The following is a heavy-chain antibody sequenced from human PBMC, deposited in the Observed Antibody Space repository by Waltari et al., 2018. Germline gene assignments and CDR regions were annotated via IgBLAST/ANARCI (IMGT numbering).Heavy chain of an antibody. D-gene: IGHD2-8*02. V-gene: IGHV4-34*02. Sequence: QVQLQQWGAGLLQPSETLSLTCAVYGGSFSGYYWGWIRQPPGKGLEWIGEINHNGNINRNPSLRSRVTMLVDTSRSQVSLKMNSVTAADTAVYYCVRLEDCTGPGGNCYSGDPFAMDVWGQGTTVTVSS. CDR1: GGSFSGYY. J-gene: IGHJ6*02. CDR3: VRLEDCTGPGGNCYSGDPFAMDV. CDR2: INHNGNI.